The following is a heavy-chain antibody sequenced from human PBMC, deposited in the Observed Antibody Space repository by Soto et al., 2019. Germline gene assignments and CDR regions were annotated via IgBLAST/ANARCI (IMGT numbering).Heavy chain of an antibody. CDR2: ISAYNGNT. V-gene: IGHV1-18*04. CDR1: GYTFTSYG. CDR3: ARDLVVVVPAHYYGMDV. Sequence: ASVKVSCKASGYTFTSYGISWVRQAPGQGLEWMGWISAYNGNTNYAQKLQGRVTMTTDTSTSTAYMELRSLRSDDTAVYYCARDLVVVVPAHYYGMDVWGQGTTVTVSS. J-gene: IGHJ6*01. D-gene: IGHD2-2*01.